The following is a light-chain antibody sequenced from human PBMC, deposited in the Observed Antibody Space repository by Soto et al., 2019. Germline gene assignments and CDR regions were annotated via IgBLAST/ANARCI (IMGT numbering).Light chain of an antibody. Sequence: QSVLTQPPSASGTPGQRVTISCSGSSSNIGSNYAYWYQQLPGTAPSLLIYRNNQRPSGVPDRFSGSKSGTSASLAISGLRSVVEADYYCAAWDDSLSGSLFATGTKVTVL. CDR1: SSNIGSNY. CDR3: AAWDDSLSGSL. J-gene: IGLJ1*01. CDR2: RNN. V-gene: IGLV1-47*01.